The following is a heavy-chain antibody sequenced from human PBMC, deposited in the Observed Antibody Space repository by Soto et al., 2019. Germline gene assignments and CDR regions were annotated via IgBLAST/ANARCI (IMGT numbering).Heavy chain of an antibody. J-gene: IGHJ4*02. V-gene: IGHV3-30*18. Sequence: PGGSLRLSCAASGFTFSSYGMHWVRQAPGKGLEWVAVISYDGSNKYYADSVKGRFTISRDNSKNTLYLQMNSLRAEDTAVYYCAKDSSDGGSYPPYYFDYWGQGTLVTVSS. CDR1: GFTFSSYG. CDR3: AKDSSDGGSYPPYYFDY. CDR2: ISYDGSNK. D-gene: IGHD2-15*01.